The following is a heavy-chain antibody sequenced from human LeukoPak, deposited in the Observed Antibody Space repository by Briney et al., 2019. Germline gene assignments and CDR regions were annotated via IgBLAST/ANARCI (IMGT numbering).Heavy chain of an antibody. D-gene: IGHD6-19*01. CDR3: ARGVENSGWYRLGAFDI. CDR2: IYTSGST. CDR1: GGSISSGSYY. V-gene: IGHV4-61*02. Sequence: PSETLSLTCTVSGGSISSGSYYWSWIRQPAGKGLEWIGRIYTSGSTNYNPSLKSRVTISVDTSKNQFSLKLSSVTAADTAVYYCARGVENSGWYRLGAFDIWGQGTMVTISS. J-gene: IGHJ3*02.